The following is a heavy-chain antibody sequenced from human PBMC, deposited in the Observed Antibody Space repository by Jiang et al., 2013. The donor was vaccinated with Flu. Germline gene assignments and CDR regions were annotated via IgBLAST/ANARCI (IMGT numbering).Heavy chain of an antibody. Sequence: ARLLKPSETLSLTCAVYGGSFSGYYWSWIRQPPGKGLEWIGEINHSGSTNYNPSLKSRVTISVDTSKNQFSLKLSSVTAADTAVYYCARGSWFDPWGQGNPGHRLL. J-gene: IGHJ5*02. CDR1: GGSFSGYY. V-gene: IGHV4-34*01. CDR3: ARGSWFDP. CDR2: INHSGST.